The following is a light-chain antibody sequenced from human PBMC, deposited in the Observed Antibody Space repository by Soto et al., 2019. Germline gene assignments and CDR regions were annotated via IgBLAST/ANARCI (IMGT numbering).Light chain of an antibody. CDR1: QSVGST. CDR2: GAS. CDR3: QQYNNWPPDRT. Sequence: EIVMTQSPATLSVSPGDRAALSCRASQSVGSTLAWYQQKPGQAPRLLIYGASTRATGIPARFSGSGSGTEFTLNISSLQSEDFAIYFCQQYNNWPPDRTFVQGTKVEIK. V-gene: IGKV3-15*01. J-gene: IGKJ1*01.